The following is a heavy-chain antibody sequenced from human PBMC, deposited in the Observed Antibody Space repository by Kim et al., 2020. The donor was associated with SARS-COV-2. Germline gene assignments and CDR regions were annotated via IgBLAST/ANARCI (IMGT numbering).Heavy chain of an antibody. CDR3: ARDLLYDMDV. V-gene: IGHV4-59*01. J-gene: IGHJ6*03. Sequence: STNYNPSLKSRVTRSVDTSKNQFSLKLSSVTAADTAVYYCARDLLYDMDVWGKGTTVTVSS. CDR2: ST.